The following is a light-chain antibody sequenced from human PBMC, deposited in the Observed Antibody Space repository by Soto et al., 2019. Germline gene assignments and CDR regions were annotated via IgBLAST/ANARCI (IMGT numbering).Light chain of an antibody. J-gene: IGKJ2*01. V-gene: IGKV3D-20*01. Sequence: EIVLTQSPATLSLSPGERATLSCEASQPVAFSQVAWYQQKPGLAPRLLIYAGSNRATGIPDRFTGSGSGTDFTLTISRLEPEDFAVYYCQSFGGSPSIVGQGTKVEI. CDR3: QSFGGSPSI. CDR1: QPVAFSQ. CDR2: AGS.